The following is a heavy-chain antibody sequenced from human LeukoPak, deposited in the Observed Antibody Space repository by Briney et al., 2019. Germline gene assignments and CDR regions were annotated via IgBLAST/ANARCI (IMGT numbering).Heavy chain of an antibody. V-gene: IGHV3-23*01. Sequence: GGSLRLSCAASGFTSRFKFSNFAMSWVRQGPGQGLERVSTVGGGGDDNYYADSVKGRFIISRDNSKDSLYLQMTSLTTKDTAVYYCAKDLRRYKDPEAWFDTWGRGILVTVAS. D-gene: IGHD1-1*01. CDR3: AKDLRRYKDPEAWFDT. CDR1: GFTSRFKFSNFA. J-gene: IGHJ5*02. CDR2: VGGGGDDN.